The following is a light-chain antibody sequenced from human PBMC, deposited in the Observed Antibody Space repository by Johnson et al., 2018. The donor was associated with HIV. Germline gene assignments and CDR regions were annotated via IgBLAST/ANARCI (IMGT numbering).Light chain of an antibody. CDR3: GTWDGSLSGYV. CDR2: EKN. J-gene: IGLJ1*01. Sequence: QSVLTQPPSVSAAPGQKVTISCSGTSSNVGNNYVSWYQQFPGTAPKLLIYEKNKRPSGIPDRFSASKSGTSATLAITGLQTGDEADYYCGTWDGSLSGYVFGTGTKVTVL. V-gene: IGLV1-51*02. CDR1: SSNVGNNY.